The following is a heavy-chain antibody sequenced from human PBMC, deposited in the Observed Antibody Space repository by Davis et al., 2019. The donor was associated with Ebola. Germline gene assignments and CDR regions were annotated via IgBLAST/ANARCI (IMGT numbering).Heavy chain of an antibody. CDR1: GGTFSSYT. CDR2: INPILDIA. Sequence: AASVKVSCKASGGTFSSYTISWVRQAPGQGLEWMGRINPILDIANYAQKFQGRVTITADKSTSTAYMELSSLRSADTAVYYCAREGLLWFGELVADWFDPWGQGTLVTVSS. V-gene: IGHV1-69*04. CDR3: AREGLLWFGELVADWFDP. D-gene: IGHD3-10*01. J-gene: IGHJ5*02.